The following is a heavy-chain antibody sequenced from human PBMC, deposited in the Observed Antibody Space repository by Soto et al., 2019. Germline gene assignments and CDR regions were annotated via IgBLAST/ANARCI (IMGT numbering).Heavy chain of an antibody. V-gene: IGHV3-15*07. CDR1: GFTFRDYS. Sequence: PGGSLRLSCAASGFTFRDYSMHWVRQAPGKGLEWVSGINWNSGTTDYAAPVKGRFTISRDDSKNTLYLQMNSLKTEDTAVYYCTTDLDIVVVPVVDYWGQGTLVTVSS. D-gene: IGHD2-2*03. CDR2: INWNSGTT. J-gene: IGHJ4*02. CDR3: TTDLDIVVVPVVDY.